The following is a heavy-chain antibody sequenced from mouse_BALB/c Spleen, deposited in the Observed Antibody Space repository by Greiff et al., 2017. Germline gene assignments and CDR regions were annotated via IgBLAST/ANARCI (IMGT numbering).Heavy chain of an antibody. CDR3: ARGGGYYAY. V-gene: IGHV5-4*02. Sequence: EVHLVESGGGLVKPGGSLKLSCAASGFTFSDYYMYWVRQTPEKRLEWVATISDGGSYTYYPDSVKGRFTISRDNAKNNLYLQMSSLKSEDTAMYYCARGGGYYAYWGQGTLVTVSA. J-gene: IGHJ3*01. D-gene: IGHD2-3*01. CDR2: ISDGGSYT. CDR1: GFTFSDYY.